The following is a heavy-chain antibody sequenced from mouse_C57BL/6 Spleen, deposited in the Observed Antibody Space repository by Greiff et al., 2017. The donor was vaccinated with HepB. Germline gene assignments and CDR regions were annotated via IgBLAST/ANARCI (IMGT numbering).Heavy chain of an antibody. CDR1: GYTFTSYW. V-gene: IGHV1-61*01. CDR3: ARSVGYFDY. D-gene: IGHD1-1*02. CDR2: IYPSDSET. Sequence: VQLQQPGAELVRPGSSVKLSCKASGYTFTSYWMDWVKQRPGQGLEWIGNIYPSDSETHYNQKFKDKATLTVDKSSSTAYMQLSSLTSEDSAVYYCARSVGYFDYWGQGTTLTVSS. J-gene: IGHJ2*01.